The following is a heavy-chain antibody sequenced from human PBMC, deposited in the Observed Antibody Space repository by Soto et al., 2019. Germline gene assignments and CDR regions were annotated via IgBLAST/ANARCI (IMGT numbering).Heavy chain of an antibody. CDR1: GFTFKNYD. D-gene: IGHD3-10*01. Sequence: EVQLLESGGGLVQPGGSLRLSCAVSGFTFKNYDMSWVRQAPGKGLEWVSAISGSGGSTYYADSVRGRFTISRDNSKNKLYLQMNSLRDEDTAVYYCAKDRGGGFDSWGQGTLVTVSS. J-gene: IGHJ4*02. CDR3: AKDRGGGFDS. V-gene: IGHV3-23*01. CDR2: ISGSGGST.